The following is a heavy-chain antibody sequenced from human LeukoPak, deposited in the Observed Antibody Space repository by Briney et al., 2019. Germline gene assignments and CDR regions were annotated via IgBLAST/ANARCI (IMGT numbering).Heavy chain of an antibody. J-gene: IGHJ4*02. CDR1: GFTFSSFG. V-gene: IGHV3-30*02. D-gene: IGHD3-10*01. CDR2: IRYDGSNK. Sequence: GGSLRLSCAASGFTFSSFGMHWVRQAPGKGLEWVAFIRYDGSNKYYADSVKGRFTISRDNAKNSLYLQMNSLRAEDTAVYYCARDRGLYYGSGSYYNFDYWGQGTLVTVSS. CDR3: ARDRGLYYGSGSYYNFDY.